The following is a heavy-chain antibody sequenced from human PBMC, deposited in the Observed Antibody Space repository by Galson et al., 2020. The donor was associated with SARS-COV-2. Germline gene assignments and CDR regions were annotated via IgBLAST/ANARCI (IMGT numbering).Heavy chain of an antibody. V-gene: IGHV1-18*01. CDR2: ISAFNGDT. CDR1: GYTFTNYG. CDR3: ARSQTTSWTNGLVDP. J-gene: IGHJ5*02. D-gene: IGHD2-2*01. Sequence: ASVKVSCKASGYTFTNYGISWVRQAPGQGLEYMGWISAFNGDTNYAQNLQGRVTMTTDTSTSTAYMELRSLRSDDTAVYYCARSQTTSWTNGLVDPWGQGTLVTVS.